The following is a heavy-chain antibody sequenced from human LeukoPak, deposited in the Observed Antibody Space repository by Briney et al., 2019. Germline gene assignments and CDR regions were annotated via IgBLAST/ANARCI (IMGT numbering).Heavy chain of an antibody. Sequence: AASVKVSCKASGYTFTGYYMHWVRQAPGQGLEWMGWINPNSGGTNYAQKFQGRVTMTRDTSISTAYMELSRLRSDDTAVYYCARPRIAAAGPNWFDPWGQGTLVTVSS. CDR2: INPNSGGT. CDR3: ARPRIAAAGPNWFDP. V-gene: IGHV1-2*02. J-gene: IGHJ5*02. D-gene: IGHD6-13*01. CDR1: GYTFTGYY.